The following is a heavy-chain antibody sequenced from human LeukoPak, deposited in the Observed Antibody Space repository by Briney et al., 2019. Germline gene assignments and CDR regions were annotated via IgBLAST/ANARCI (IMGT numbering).Heavy chain of an antibody. Sequence: QAGGSLRLSCAASGFTFSRAWMSWVRQAPGKGLEWVANIKEDGSEDYYADSVQGRFAISKDNAKNSLYLQMNNLRAEDTAMYYCARDADGYEDWGQGTLVIVSS. V-gene: IGHV3-7*01. CDR3: ARDADGYED. CDR1: GFTFSRAW. D-gene: IGHD5-24*01. J-gene: IGHJ4*02. CDR2: IKEDGSED.